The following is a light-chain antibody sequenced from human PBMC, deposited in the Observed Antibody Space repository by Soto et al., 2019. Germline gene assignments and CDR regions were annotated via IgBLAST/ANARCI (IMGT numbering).Light chain of an antibody. CDR1: QSISSW. J-gene: IGKJ3*01. Sequence: DIQMTQSPSTLSASVGDRVTITCRASQSISSWLAWYQQKPGKVPKVLVYKASNLESGVPSRFSGSGSGTEFTLAISSLQPDDFGTYYCQQYYKYPLTFGPGTKVDIK. CDR2: KAS. CDR3: QQYYKYPLT. V-gene: IGKV1-5*03.